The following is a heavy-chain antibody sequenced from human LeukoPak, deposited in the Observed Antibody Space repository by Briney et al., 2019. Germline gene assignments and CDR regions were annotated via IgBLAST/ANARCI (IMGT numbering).Heavy chain of an antibody. CDR1: GFTFSSHA. V-gene: IGHV3-23*01. CDR2: ITNDNGDT. CDR3: AREGISRKMDLDY. J-gene: IGHJ4*02. Sequence: GGSLRLSCAASGFTFSSHAMSWVRQAPEKGLEWVSSITNDNGDTFYADSVKGRFTISRGDSKNTLYLQMNSLRAEDTAVYYCAREGISRKMDLDYWGQGTLVTVSS. D-gene: IGHD2/OR15-2a*01.